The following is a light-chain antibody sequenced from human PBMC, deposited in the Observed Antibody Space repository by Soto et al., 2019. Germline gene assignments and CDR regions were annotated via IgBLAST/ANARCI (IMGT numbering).Light chain of an antibody. Sequence: QSVLTQPASVSGSPGQSITISCTGTNSDIGDYNYVSWYQQHPDKAPKLMIYEVSNRPSGVSNRFSGSKSGTSASLAITGLQAEDEADYYCQSYDSSLSGYVFGTGTKVTVL. CDR2: EVS. CDR3: QSYDSSLSGYV. CDR1: NSDIGDYNY. J-gene: IGLJ1*01. V-gene: IGLV2-14*01.